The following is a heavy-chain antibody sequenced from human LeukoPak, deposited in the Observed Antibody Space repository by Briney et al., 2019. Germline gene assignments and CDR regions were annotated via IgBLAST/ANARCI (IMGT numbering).Heavy chain of an antibody. CDR1: GYTFTSYY. D-gene: IGHD1-1*01. CDR2: INPSGGST. J-gene: IGHJ4*02. CDR3: ARDDNFQFDY. Sequence: ASVKVSCKASGYTFTSYYMHWVRQAPGQGLEWMGIINPSGGSTSYAQKFQGRVTMTRDTSISTAYMELSRLTFDDTAVYYCARDDNFQFDYWGQGALVTVSS. V-gene: IGHV1-46*01.